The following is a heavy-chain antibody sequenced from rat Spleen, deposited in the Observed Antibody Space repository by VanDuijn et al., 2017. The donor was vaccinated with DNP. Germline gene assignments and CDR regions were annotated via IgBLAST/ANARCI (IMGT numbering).Heavy chain of an antibody. CDR2: ISFDGRST. V-gene: IGHV5-7*01. Sequence: EVQLVESGGGLVQPGRSLKLSCVASGFTFSDHNMAWVRQAPKKGLEWVATISFDGRSTFYRDSVRGRVTISRENAKSVLFLEMGSLRSEDTATYYCARHDYDRPYDFYGMDVWGQGTSVIVSS. CDR1: GFTFSDHN. J-gene: IGHJ4*01. CDR3: ARHDYDRPYDFYGMDV. D-gene: IGHD1-12*01.